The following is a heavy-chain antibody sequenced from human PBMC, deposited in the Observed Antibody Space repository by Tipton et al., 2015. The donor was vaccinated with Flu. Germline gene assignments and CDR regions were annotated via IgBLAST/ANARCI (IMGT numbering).Heavy chain of an antibody. J-gene: IGHJ4*02. D-gene: IGHD1-26*01. CDR3: AKEGGWELSSPHFDY. V-gene: IGHV3-23*04. Sequence: VQLVQSGGGVVQPGRSLRLSCAASGFTFSKSALSWVRQAPGKGLEWVSACGGNGGTYYADAVKGRFTISRDNSKNTLYLQMNSLRAEDTAVYYCAKEGGWELSSPHFDYWGQGTLVTVSS. CDR1: GFTFSKSA. CDR2: CGGNGGT.